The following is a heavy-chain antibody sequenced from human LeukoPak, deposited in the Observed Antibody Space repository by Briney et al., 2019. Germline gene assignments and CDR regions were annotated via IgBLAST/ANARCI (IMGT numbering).Heavy chain of an antibody. Sequence: KTSETLSLTCTVSGGSISSGSYYWSWIRQPAGKGLEWIGRIYTSGSTNYNPSLKSRVTISVDTSKNQFSLKLSSVTAADTAVYYCARAPMPNYYYYYMDVWGKGTTVTVSS. CDR1: GGSISSGSYY. CDR2: IYTSGST. CDR3: ARAPMPNYYYYYMDV. V-gene: IGHV4-61*02. D-gene: IGHD2-2*01. J-gene: IGHJ6*03.